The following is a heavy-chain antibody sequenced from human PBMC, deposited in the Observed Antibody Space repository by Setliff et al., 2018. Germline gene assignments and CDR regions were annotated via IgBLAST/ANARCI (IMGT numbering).Heavy chain of an antibody. CDR1: GGSISSGDYY. CDR3: ARDPITMVRGVMKNWFDP. V-gene: IGHV4-30-4*08. CDR2: IYYSGST. Sequence: SETLSLTCTVSGGSISSGDYYWSWIRQPPGKGLEWIGYIYYSGSTNYNPSLKSRVTISVDTSKNQFSLKLSSVTAADTAVYYCARDPITMVRGVMKNWFDPWGQGTLVTVSS. J-gene: IGHJ5*02. D-gene: IGHD3-10*01.